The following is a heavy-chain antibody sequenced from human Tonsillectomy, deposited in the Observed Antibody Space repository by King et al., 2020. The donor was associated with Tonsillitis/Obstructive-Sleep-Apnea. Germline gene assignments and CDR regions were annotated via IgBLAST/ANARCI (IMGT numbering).Heavy chain of an antibody. V-gene: IGHV1-69*01. Sequence: VQLVESGAEVKKPGSSVKVSCKASGGTFSSYAISWVRQAPGQGLEWMGGIIPIFGTANYAQKFQGRVTITADESTSTAYMELSSLRSEDTAVYYCASGGSTIFGVVISWFDPWGQGTLVTVSS. J-gene: IGHJ5*02. D-gene: IGHD3-3*01. CDR3: ASGGSTIFGVVISWFDP. CDR1: GGTFSSYA. CDR2: IIPIFGTA.